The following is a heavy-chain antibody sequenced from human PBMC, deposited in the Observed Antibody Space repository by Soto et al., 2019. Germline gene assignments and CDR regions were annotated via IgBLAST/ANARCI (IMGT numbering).Heavy chain of an antibody. V-gene: IGHV3-49*03. J-gene: IGHJ4*02. CDR1: GFTFGDYA. CDR3: TRDLDYDSSGSKYYFDY. CDR2: IRSKAYGGTT. Sequence: GGSLRLSCTASGFTFGDYAMRWFRQAPGKGLEWVGFIRSKAYGGTTEYAASVKGRFTISRDDSKSIAYLQMNSLKTEDTAVYYCTRDLDYDSSGSKYYFDYWGQGTLVTVSS. D-gene: IGHD3-22*01.